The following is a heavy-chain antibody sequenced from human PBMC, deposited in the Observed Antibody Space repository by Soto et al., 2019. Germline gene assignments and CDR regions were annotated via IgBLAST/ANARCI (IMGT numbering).Heavy chain of an antibody. V-gene: IGHV3-23*01. D-gene: IGHD1-26*01. Sequence: GGSLRLSCAASGFTFSSYAMNWVRQAPGKGLEWVSGISASGYNTDYADSVKGRFTISRDNSKNTLYLQLNGLRAEDTAVFYCAKETTGSYYAYYYYGLDVWGQGTTVTVSS. CDR2: ISASGYNT. CDR3: AKETTGSYYAYYYYGLDV. CDR1: GFTFSSYA. J-gene: IGHJ6*02.